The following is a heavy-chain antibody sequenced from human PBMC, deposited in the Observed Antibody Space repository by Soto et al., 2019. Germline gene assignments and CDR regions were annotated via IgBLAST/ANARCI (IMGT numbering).Heavy chain of an antibody. D-gene: IGHD2-21*02. J-gene: IGHJ4*02. CDR2: ISGSGGST. CDR3: AKRLNTYFFDY. V-gene: IGHV3-23*01. Sequence: PGGSLRLSCAASGFTFSSYAMSWVRQAPGKGLEWVSAISGSGGSTFHADSVKGRFSISRDNSQNTLYLQMNSLRAEDTAVYYCAKRLNTYFFDYWGQGTLVTVSS. CDR1: GFTFSSYA.